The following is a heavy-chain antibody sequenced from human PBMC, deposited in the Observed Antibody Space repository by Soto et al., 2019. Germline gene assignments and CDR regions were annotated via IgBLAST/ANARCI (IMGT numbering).Heavy chain of an antibody. CDR2: ISGSGGST. V-gene: IGHV3-23*01. CDR1: GFTFSSYA. J-gene: IGHJ3*02. Sequence: GGSLRLSCAASGFTFSSYAMSWVRQAPGKGLEWVSAISGSGGSTYYADSVKGRFTISRDNSKNTLYLQMNSLRAEDTAVYYCAKWPIVVVAAKDFAFDICGQGTMVTVSS. CDR3: AKWPIVVVAAKDFAFDI. D-gene: IGHD2-15*01.